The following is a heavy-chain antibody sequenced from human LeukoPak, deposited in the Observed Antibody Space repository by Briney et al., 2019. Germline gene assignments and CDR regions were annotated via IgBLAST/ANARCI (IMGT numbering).Heavy chain of an antibody. J-gene: IGHJ5*02. D-gene: IGHD4-23*01. CDR3: ARDVTYYGGDWFDP. Sequence: GGSLRLSCAASGFTFSSSAMNWVRQAPGKGLEWVSYISSGTSTIYYADSVKGRFTISRDNAKNSLYLQMNSLRAEDTAVYYCARDVTYYGGDWFDPWGQGTLVAVSS. V-gene: IGHV3-48*04. CDR1: GFTFSSSA. CDR2: ISSGTSTI.